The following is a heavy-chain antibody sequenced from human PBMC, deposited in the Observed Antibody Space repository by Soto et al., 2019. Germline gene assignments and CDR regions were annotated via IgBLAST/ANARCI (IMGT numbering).Heavy chain of an antibody. Sequence: EVQLLESGGGLVQPGGSLRLSCAASGFTFSSYAMSWVRQVPGKGLEWVSAISGGGGSTYYADSVKGRCTISRDNSKNTLYVQMNSLRAENTAIYYCAKCLRGYDFWSGHGPWGQGTLVTVSS. CDR2: ISGGGGST. CDR3: AKCLRGYDFWSGHGP. V-gene: IGHV3-23*01. CDR1: GFTFSSYA. J-gene: IGHJ5*02. D-gene: IGHD3-3*01.